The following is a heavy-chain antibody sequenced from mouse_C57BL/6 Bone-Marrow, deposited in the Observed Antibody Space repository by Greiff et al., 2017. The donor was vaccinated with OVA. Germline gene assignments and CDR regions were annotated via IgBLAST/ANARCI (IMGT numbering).Heavy chain of an antibody. CDR1: GYTFTSYW. V-gene: IGHV1-55*01. CDR3: AREGGYYYGSRWYFDV. D-gene: IGHD1-1*01. CDR2: IYPGSGST. J-gene: IGHJ1*03. Sequence: VQLQQPGAELVKPGASVKMSCKASGYTFTSYWITWVKQRPGQGLEWIGDIYPGSGSTNYNEKFKSKATLTVDTSSSTAYMQLRSLTSEDSAVYCCAREGGYYYGSRWYFDVWGTGTTVTVSS.